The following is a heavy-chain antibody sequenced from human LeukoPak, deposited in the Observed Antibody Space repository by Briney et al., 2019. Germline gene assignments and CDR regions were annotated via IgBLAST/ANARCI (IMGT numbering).Heavy chain of an antibody. V-gene: IGHV3-7*01. Sequence: GGPVSLSCVVSGFTFSNHWMTWVRQTPGKGREWVDNIKQDGSETYYVGSVKGLFTISRDNAKNSLSLQMNTLRVEDTAVYYCASSNWGSDYFDYWGQGTLVTVSS. CDR3: ASSNWGSDYFDY. J-gene: IGHJ4*02. D-gene: IGHD7-27*01. CDR1: GFTFSNHW. CDR2: IKQDGSET.